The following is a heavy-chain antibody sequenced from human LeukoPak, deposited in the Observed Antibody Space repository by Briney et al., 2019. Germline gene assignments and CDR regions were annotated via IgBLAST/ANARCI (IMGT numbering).Heavy chain of an antibody. J-gene: IGHJ4*02. CDR2: INHSGYT. CDR1: GVSFDDYY. D-gene: IGHD4-17*01. CDR3: MRMTTGHDY. Sequence: SETLSLTCAVSGVSFDDYYWSWVRQTPGKGLEWIGEINHSGYTNDSPSLKSRVTLSIDTSRKQFSLNLRSVTVADAGIYYCMRMTTGHDYWGQGTLVTVSS. V-gene: IGHV4-34*01.